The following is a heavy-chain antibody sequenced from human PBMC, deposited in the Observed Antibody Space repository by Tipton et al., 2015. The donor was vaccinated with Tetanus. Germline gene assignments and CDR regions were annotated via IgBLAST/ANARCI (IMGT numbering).Heavy chain of an antibody. CDR3: ARVGYYYYYMDV. Sequence: TLSLTCTVSVGSISSGDYYWSWLRQSPGECLQCIGHIYKSGNTYYKPSLKSRVAISIDASKNQFSLKLNSMTAADTAVYYCARVGYYYYYMDVWGKGTTVTVSS. CDR1: VGSISSGDYY. CDR2: IYKSGNT. J-gene: IGHJ6*03. V-gene: IGHV4-30-4*01. D-gene: IGHD3-22*01.